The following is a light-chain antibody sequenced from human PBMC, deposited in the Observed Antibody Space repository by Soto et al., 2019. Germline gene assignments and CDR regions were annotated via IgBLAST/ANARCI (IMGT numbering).Light chain of an antibody. CDR1: QTISIW. V-gene: IGKV1-5*03. CDR2: KAS. Sequence: DIQMTQSPSTLSGSVGDKVTITCRASQTISIWLAWYQQKPGKAPKLLIYKASTLKSGVPSRFSGSGSGTEFTLTISSLQPDDFETYYCQHYNSYSEAFGQGTKVDLK. CDR3: QHYNSYSEA. J-gene: IGKJ1*01.